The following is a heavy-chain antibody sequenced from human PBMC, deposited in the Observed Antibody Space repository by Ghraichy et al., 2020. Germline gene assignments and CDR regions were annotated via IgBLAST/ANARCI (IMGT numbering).Heavy chain of an antibody. CDR1: GFSLSTSGVG. CDR3: AQTGWLRSQPDYFDY. Sequence: SGPTLVKPTQTLTLTCTFSGFSLSTSGVGVGWIRQPPGKALEWLALIYWDDDKRYSPSLKSRLTITKDTSKNQVVLTMTNMDPVDTSTYYCAQTGWLRSQPDYFDYWGQGTLVTVSS. J-gene: IGHJ4*02. CDR2: IYWDDDK. D-gene: IGHD5-12*01. V-gene: IGHV2-5*02.